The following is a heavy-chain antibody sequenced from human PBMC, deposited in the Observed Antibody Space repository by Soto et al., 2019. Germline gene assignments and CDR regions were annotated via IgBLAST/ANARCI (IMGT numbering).Heavy chain of an antibody. CDR2: ISQDGTDT. V-gene: IGHV3-7*01. CDR3: ARDPLSYGDYAQTYWYFDL. Sequence: PGGSLRLSCGASGISFSRCLMSWVRQAPGKGLEWVASISQDGTDTDYVDSVKGRFAISRDNPKNSPYLQMNSLRADDTAVYYCARDPLSYGDYAQTYWYFDLWGRGTRVTVSS. CDR1: GISFSRCL. D-gene: IGHD4-17*01. J-gene: IGHJ2*01.